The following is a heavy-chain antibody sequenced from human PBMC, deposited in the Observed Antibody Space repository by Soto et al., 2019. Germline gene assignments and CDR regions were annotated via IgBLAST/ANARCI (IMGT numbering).Heavy chain of an antibody. CDR1: GFTFSDYA. J-gene: IGHJ4*02. CDR2: ASGSGSGT. CDR3: AKGRPGVAAAPDY. V-gene: IGHV3-23*01. Sequence: GESLNLSCAASGFTFSDYAMAWVRQAPGKGLEWVSSASGSGSGTYYADSVKGRFTISRDNSKNTLFLHMTNLRAGDTALYFCAKGRPGVAAAPDYWGQGTLVTVSS. D-gene: IGHD2-21*01.